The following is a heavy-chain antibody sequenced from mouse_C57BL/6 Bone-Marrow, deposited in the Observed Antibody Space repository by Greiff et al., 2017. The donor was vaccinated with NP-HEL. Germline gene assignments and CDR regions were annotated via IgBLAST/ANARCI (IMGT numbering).Heavy chain of an antibody. CDR2: ISSGGSNT. D-gene: IGHD1-1*01. Sequence: EVHLVESGGDLVKPGGSLKLSCAASGFTFSSYGMSWVRQTPDKRLEWVATISSGGSNTYYPDSVKGRFTISSDNAKTTLYLQMSSLKSEDTAMYYGARHNYGGSLYWGQGTTLTVSS. V-gene: IGHV5-6*01. CDR1: GFTFSSYG. J-gene: IGHJ2*01. CDR3: ARHNYGGSLY.